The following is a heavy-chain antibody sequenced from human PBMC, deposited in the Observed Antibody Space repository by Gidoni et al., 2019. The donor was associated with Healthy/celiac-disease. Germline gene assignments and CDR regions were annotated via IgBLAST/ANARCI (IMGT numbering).Heavy chain of an antibody. V-gene: IGHV4-61*02. Sequence: QVQLQESGPGLAKPSQTLSLTCTVSGGSISSGSSSWSWIRQPAGKGLEWIGRIYTSGSTNYTPSLKSRVTISVDTSKNQFSLKLSSVTAADTAVYYCARDGYGRGGYYYYMDVWGKGTTVTVSS. CDR1: GGSISSGSSS. D-gene: IGHD2-15*01. CDR3: ARDGYGRGGYYYYMDV. CDR2: IYTSGST. J-gene: IGHJ6*03.